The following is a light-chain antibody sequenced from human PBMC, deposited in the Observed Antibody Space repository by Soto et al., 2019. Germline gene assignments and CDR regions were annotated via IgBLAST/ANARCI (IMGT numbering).Light chain of an antibody. J-gene: IGLJ3*02. CDR3: AALDDSLSGWV. CDR1: TSNIGSNY. Sequence: QPVLTQPPSASGTPGQRVTISCSGSTSNIGSNYVYWYQQLPGTAPKLLIYRSNQRPSGVPDRFSGSKSGTSASLAISGLRSEDEADYYCAALDDSLSGWVFGGGTKLTVL. CDR2: RSN. V-gene: IGLV1-47*01.